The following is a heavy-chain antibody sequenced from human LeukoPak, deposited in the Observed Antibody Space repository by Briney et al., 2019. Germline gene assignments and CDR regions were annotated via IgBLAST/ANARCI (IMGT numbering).Heavy chain of an antibody. D-gene: IGHD2-15*01. CDR2: ISSSSSTI. CDR1: GFTFSNAW. CDR3: ARECFILGYCSGGSLDY. J-gene: IGHJ4*02. V-gene: IGHV3-48*01. Sequence: PGGSLRLSCAASGFTFSNAWMSWVRQAPGKGLEWVSYISSSSSTIYYADSVKGRFTISRDNAKNSLYLQMNSLRAEDTAVYYCARECFILGYCSGGSLDYWGQGTLVTVSS.